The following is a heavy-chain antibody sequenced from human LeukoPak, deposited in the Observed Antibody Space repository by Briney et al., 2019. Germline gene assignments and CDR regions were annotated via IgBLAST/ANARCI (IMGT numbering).Heavy chain of an antibody. CDR2: SNSDGSST. D-gene: IGHD4-17*01. CDR1: GFTFSSYW. J-gene: IGHJ4*02. CDR3: ARVGRTVTYSFDY. V-gene: IGHV3-74*01. Sequence: GGSLRLSCAASGFTFSSYWMHWVRQAPGKGLVWVSRSNSDGSSTSYADAVKGRFTDSRDNAKNTLYLQMNSLRAEDTAVYYCARVGRTVTYSFDYWGQGTLVTVSS.